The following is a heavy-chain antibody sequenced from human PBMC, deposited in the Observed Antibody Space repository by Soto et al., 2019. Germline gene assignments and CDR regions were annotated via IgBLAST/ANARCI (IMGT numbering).Heavy chain of an antibody. J-gene: IGHJ4*02. CDR2: IYYSGST. D-gene: IGHD6-6*01. Sequence: PSETLSLTCSVSDGSIISYYWSWIRQPPGKGLEWIGYIYYSGSTNYNPSLKSRVTISVDTSKNQFSLKLSSVTAADTAVYYCARKAYSSSSLFDYWGQGTLVTVSS. CDR1: DGSIISYY. V-gene: IGHV4-59*01. CDR3: ARKAYSSSSLFDY.